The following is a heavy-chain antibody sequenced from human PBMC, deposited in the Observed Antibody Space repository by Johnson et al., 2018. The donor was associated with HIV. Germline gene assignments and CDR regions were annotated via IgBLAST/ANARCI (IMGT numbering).Heavy chain of an antibody. CDR3: SKEVI. CDR1: GFTFSSYW. CDR2: IRYDGSKK. V-gene: IGHV3-30*02. Sequence: VQLVESGGGLVQPGGSLRLSCAASGFTFSSYWISWVRQAPGKGLEWVAFIRYDGSKKYYADSVKGRFTISRDNSKNTLYLQMNSLRAGDTAVYFCSKEVIWGQGTMVTVSS. J-gene: IGHJ3*02.